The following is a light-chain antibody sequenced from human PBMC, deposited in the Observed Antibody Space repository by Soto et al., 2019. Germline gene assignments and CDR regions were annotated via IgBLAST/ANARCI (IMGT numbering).Light chain of an antibody. J-gene: IGKJ1*01. Sequence: IQMTQSPSTLSASVGDRVTITCRASQTVSSWLAWYQQKPGKAPKLLIYDASSLKSGVPSRFSGSGSGTEFTLTTSSLQPDDFAAYSCQQYNSYSTFGQGTKV. CDR1: QTVSSW. CDR3: QQYNSYST. V-gene: IGKV1-5*01. CDR2: DAS.